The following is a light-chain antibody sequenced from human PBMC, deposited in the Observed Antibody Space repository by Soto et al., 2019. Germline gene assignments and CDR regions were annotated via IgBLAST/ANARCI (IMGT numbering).Light chain of an antibody. CDR2: LNSDGSH. J-gene: IGLJ2*01. CDR1: SGHSNYA. CDR3: QTWGSGIVV. V-gene: IGLV4-69*01. Sequence: QPVLTQSPSASASLGASVKLTCTLSSGHSNYAIAWHQQHSEKGTRYLMKLNSDGSHSKGDGIPDRFSGSSSGAERYLTISCLQSEDEADYYCQTWGSGIVVFGGGTQLTVL.